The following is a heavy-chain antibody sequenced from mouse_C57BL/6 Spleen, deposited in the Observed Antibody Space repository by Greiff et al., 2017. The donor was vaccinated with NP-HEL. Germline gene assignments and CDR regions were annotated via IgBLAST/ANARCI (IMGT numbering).Heavy chain of an antibody. CDR1: GYTFTSYW. J-gene: IGHJ4*01. CDR2: IDPSDSYT. Sequence: VQLQQPGAELVKPGASVKLSCKASGYTFTSYWMQWVKQRPGQGLEWIGEIDPSDSYTNYNQKFKGKATLTVDTSSSTAYMQLSSLTSEDSAVYYCARVYYYGSSYSYAMDYWGQGTSVTVSS. D-gene: IGHD1-1*01. V-gene: IGHV1-50*01. CDR3: ARVYYYGSSYSYAMDY.